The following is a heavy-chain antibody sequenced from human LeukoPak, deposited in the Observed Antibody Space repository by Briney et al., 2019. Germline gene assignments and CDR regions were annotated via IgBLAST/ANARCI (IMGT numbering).Heavy chain of an antibody. D-gene: IGHD4-17*01. CDR2: FYSGGSR. CDR3: ARENFVDYGDAFDI. J-gene: IGHJ3*02. Sequence: GGSLRLSCAASGFTVSSNYMSWVRQAPGKGLEWVSVFYSGGSRYYADSVKGRLTISRDNSKNTLYFQMNSLRAEDTAVYYCARENFVDYGDAFDIWGQGTMVTVSS. CDR1: GFTVSSNY. V-gene: IGHV3-53*01.